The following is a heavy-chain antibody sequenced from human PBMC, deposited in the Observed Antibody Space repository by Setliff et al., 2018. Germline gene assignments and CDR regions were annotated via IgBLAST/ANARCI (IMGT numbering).Heavy chain of an antibody. V-gene: IGHV3-21*06. CDR1: GFTFSSYS. CDR2: ISGSGRYI. CDR3: VRTLFLQYYGGRSGGY. Sequence: PGGSLRLSCVASGFTFSSYSMNWVRQAPGKGLEWVSSISGSGRYIYEADSVRGRFIISRDNAKNLVYLQMNSLRAEDTAVYYCVRTLFLQYYGGRSGGYWGQGTLVTVSS. J-gene: IGHJ4*02. D-gene: IGHD4-17*01.